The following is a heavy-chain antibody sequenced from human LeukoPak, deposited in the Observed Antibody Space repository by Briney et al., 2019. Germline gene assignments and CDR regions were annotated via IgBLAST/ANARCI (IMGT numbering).Heavy chain of an antibody. CDR2: ISANNGNT. CDR3: ARGSIRVATEY. J-gene: IGHJ4*02. Sequence: GASVKVSCKASGYTFTNYGISWVRQAPGQGLEWMGWISANNGNTNYAQKLQGRVTMTTGTSTTTAYMELRSLRSDDTAVYFCARGSIRVATEYWGQGTLVTVSS. V-gene: IGHV1-18*01. CDR1: GYTFTNYG. D-gene: IGHD4-17*01.